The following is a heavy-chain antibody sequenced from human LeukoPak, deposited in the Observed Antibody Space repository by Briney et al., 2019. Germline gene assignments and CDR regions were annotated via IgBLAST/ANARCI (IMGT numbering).Heavy chain of an antibody. CDR3: TGVRSGNDFDY. CDR1: GFTFGDHA. D-gene: IGHD3-10*01. J-gene: IGHJ4*02. CDR2: IRSKGYGRTT. V-gene: IGHV3-49*04. Sequence: TGRSLRLSCSASGFTFGDHAMSWVRQAPGKGLEWVGFIRSKGYGRTTEDAASVGGRFRLVREDYKRFIYLECSGLNTEDTAVYYCTGVRSGNDFDYWGQGTLVTVSS.